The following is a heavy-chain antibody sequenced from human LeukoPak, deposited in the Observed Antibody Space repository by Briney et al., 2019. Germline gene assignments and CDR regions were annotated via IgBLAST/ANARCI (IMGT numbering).Heavy chain of an antibody. J-gene: IGHJ5*02. Sequence: ASVKVSCKASGYTFTSYDINWVRQATGQGLEWMGWMNPNSGNTGYAQKFQGRVTMTGNTSISTAYMELSSLRSEDTAVYYCARVFTMIVSTGFDPWGQGTLVTVSS. V-gene: IGHV1-8*01. CDR3: ARVFTMIVSTGFDP. CDR1: GYTFTSYD. CDR2: MNPNSGNT. D-gene: IGHD3-22*01.